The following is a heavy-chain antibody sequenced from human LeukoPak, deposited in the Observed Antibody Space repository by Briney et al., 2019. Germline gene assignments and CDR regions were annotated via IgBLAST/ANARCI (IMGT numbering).Heavy chain of an antibody. CDR1: GGTFSSYA. Sequence: SVKVSCKASGGTFSSYAISWVRQAPGQGLEWMGGIIPIFGTANYAQKFQGRVTITADESTSTAYMELSSLRSEDTAVYYCARAGPSIDFDPITDTDTAMADYYYYYGMDVWGQGTTVTVSS. CDR3: ARAGPSIDFDPITDTDTAMADYYYYYGMDV. J-gene: IGHJ6*02. CDR2: IIPIFGTA. V-gene: IGHV1-69*13. D-gene: IGHD5-18*01.